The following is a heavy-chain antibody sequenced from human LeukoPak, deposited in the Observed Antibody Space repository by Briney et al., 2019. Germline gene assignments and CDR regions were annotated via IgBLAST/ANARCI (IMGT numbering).Heavy chain of an antibody. CDR2: INPNGGGT. D-gene: IGHD2-2*01. CDR1: GYTFTGYY. CDR3: ARGYQLLDDY. J-gene: IGHJ4*02. V-gene: IGHV1-2*06. Sequence: ASVKVSCKASGYTFTGYYMHWVRQAPGQGLEWMGRINPNGGGTNYAQKFQGRVTMTRDTSISTAYMELSRLRPDDTAVYYCARGYQLLDDYWGQGTLVTVSS.